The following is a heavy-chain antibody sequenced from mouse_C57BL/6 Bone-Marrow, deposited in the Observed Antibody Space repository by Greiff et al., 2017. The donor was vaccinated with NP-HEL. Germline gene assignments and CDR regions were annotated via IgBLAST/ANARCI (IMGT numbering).Heavy chain of an antibody. J-gene: IGHJ3*01. CDR1: GFSLTSYG. V-gene: IGHV2-2*01. D-gene: IGHD1-1*02. Sequence: VQLQQSGPGLVQPSQSLSITCTVSGFSLTSYGVHWVRQSPGKGLEWLGVIWSGGSTDYNAAFISRLSISKDNSTSQVFFKMNSLQADDTAIYYCARGVGRTWFAYWGQGTLVTVSA. CDR3: ARGVGRTWFAY. CDR2: IWSGGST.